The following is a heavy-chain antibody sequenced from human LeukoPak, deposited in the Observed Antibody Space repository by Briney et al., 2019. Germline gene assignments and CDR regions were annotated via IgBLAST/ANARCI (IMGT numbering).Heavy chain of an antibody. CDR2: IYYSGDT. D-gene: IGHD5-18*01. CDR3: ARVGSRWIQLWFGPFDY. Sequence: PSETLSLTCTVSGDSISGYSWSWIRQPPGKGLEWIGFIYYSGDTKYNPSLKSRVTMSVDTSKNQLFLNLRSVTAADTAVYYCARVGSRWIQLWFGPFDYWGQGTLVTVSS. J-gene: IGHJ4*02. CDR1: GDSISGYS. V-gene: IGHV4-59*08.